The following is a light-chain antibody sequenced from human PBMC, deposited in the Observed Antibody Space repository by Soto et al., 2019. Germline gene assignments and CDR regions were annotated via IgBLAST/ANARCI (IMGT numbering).Light chain of an antibody. CDR1: QSVSNN. CDR3: QQYDNWPT. J-gene: IGKJ2*01. Sequence: EIVMTQSPATLSVSPGETATLSCRASQSVSNNLAWYQQKPGQAPRLLIYGASTRATGIPAWFSGSGSGTEFTLTISSLQSEDFAVYSCQQYDNWPTFGQGTKLEI. CDR2: GAS. V-gene: IGKV3-15*01.